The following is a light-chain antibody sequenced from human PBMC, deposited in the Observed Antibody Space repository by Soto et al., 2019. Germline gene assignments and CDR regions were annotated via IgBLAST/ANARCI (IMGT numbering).Light chain of an antibody. V-gene: IGKV3D-15*01. CDR1: QTVSSH. CDR3: QQYNTWPPSTT. Sequence: EIIMTQSPATLSLSPGERATLSCRASQTVSSHLAWYQQKNGQAPRLLIYHASIRATGIPARFSGSGSGTEFILTISSLKSEDFAIYYCQQYNTWPPSTTFGQGTRLEIK. CDR2: HAS. J-gene: IGKJ5*01.